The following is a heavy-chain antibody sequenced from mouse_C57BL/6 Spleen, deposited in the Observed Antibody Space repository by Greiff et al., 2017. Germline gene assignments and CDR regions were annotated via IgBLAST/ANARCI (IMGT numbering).Heavy chain of an antibody. V-gene: IGHV1-5*01. CDR3: TREGLRSYYFDY. J-gene: IGHJ2*01. D-gene: IGHD1-1*01. CDR2: IYPGNSDT. Sequence: VHVKQSGTVLARPGASVKMSCKTSGYTFTSYWMHWVKQRPGQGLEWIGAIYPGNSDTSYNQKFKGKAKLTAVTSASTAYMELSSLTNEDSAVYYCTREGLRSYYFDYWGQGTTLTVSS. CDR1: GYTFTSYW.